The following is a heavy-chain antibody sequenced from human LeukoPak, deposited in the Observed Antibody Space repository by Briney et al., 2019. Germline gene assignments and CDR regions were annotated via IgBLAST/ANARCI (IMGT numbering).Heavy chain of an antibody. CDR1: GGSISSYY. V-gene: IGHV4-59*01. J-gene: IGHJ4*02. CDR3: ARGRLGMGYFDY. D-gene: IGHD7-27*01. CDR2: IYYSGST. Sequence: PSETLSLTCTVSGGSISSYYWSWIRQPPGKGLEWIGYIYYSGSTNYNPSLKSRVTISVDTSKNQFSLKLSSVTAADTAVYYCARGRLGMGYFDYWGQGTLVTVSS.